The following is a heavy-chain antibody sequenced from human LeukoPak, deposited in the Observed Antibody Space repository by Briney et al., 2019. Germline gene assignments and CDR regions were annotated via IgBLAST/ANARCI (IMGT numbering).Heavy chain of an antibody. J-gene: IGHJ5*02. V-gene: IGHV4-39*07. D-gene: IGHD2-15*01. CDR3: ARAGLGLYCSGGSCYNWFDP. CDR2: INHSGST. CDR1: GGSIGSSNYY. Sequence: SETLSLTCTVSGGSIGSSNYYWGWIRQPPGKGLEWIGEINHSGSTNYNPSLKSRVTISVDTSKNQFSLKLSSVTAADTAVYYCARAGLGLYCSGGSCYNWFDPWGQGTLVTVSS.